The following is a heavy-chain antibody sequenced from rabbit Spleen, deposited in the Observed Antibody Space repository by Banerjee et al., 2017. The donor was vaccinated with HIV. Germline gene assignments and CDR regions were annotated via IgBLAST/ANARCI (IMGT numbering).Heavy chain of an antibody. CDR3: ARNLAATIVWNIFL. V-gene: IGHV1S45*01. D-gene: IGHD6-1*01. Sequence: QEQVVESGGGLVKPEGSLTLTCTASRFSFNNKHILCWVRQTPGKGLEWIACINSETGTTVNVPCAADRFTTSRTSSSPVTLQMTKPPGVGTAPYFCARNLAATIVWNIFLWGPRALVTAS. CDR1: RFSFNNKHI. J-gene: IGHJ4*01. CDR2: INSETGTT.